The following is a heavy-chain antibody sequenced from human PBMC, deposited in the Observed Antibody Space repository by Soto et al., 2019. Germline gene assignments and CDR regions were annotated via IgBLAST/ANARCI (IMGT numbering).Heavy chain of an antibody. Sequence: QVQLVQSGAEVKKPGASVKVSCKASGYIFTSYGISWVRQAPGQGLEWMGWISGHNGNTDYAQNLQGRVTMTTDTATSTVFLELRILRSDDTAVYYCARGRYISSRYTLDNWGQGTLVTVSS. D-gene: IGHD6-13*01. V-gene: IGHV1-18*04. CDR2: ISGHNGNT. J-gene: IGHJ4*02. CDR1: GYIFTSYG. CDR3: ARGRYISSRYTLDN.